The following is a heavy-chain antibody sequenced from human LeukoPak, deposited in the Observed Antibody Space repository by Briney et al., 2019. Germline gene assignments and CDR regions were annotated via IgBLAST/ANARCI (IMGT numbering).Heavy chain of an antibody. CDR3: ARDSGPTYYDILTGYLGYYYMDV. CDR1: GGSISSYY. Sequence: SETLSLTCTVSGGSISSYYWSWIRQPPGKGLEWIGYIYYSWSTNYNPSLKNRVTISVDTSKNQFSLKLSSVTAADTAVYYCARDSGPTYYDILTGYLGYYYMDVWGKGTTVTVS. CDR2: IYYSWST. D-gene: IGHD3-9*01. J-gene: IGHJ6*03. V-gene: IGHV4-59*01.